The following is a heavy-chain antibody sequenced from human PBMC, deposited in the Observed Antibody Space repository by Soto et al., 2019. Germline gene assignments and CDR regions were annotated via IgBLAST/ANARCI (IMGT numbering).Heavy chain of an antibody. CDR1: GFTFSDYY. J-gene: IGHJ4*02. D-gene: IGHD5-18*01. Sequence: QVQLVESGGGLVKPGGSLRLSCAASGFTFSDYYMSWIRQAPGKGLEWVSYISSSAIYCADSVKGRFTISRDNAKNSLYLQMNSLRAEDTAVYYCARVGGYSYHFDYWGQGTLVTVSS. CDR2: ISSSAI. V-gene: IGHV3-11*01. CDR3: ARVGGYSYHFDY.